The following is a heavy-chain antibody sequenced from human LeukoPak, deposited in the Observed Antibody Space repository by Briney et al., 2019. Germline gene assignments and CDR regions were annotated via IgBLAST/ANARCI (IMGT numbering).Heavy chain of an antibody. D-gene: IGHD2-2*02. CDR2: INPNSGGT. J-gene: IGHJ4*02. CDR1: GYTFTGYY. CDR3: ARDRGCSSTSCYTLEPNDY. V-gene: IGHV1-2*02. Sequence: ASVKVSCKASGYTFTGYYMHWVRQAPGQGLEWMGWINPNSGGTNYAQKFQGRVTMTRDTSISTAYMELSRLRSDDTAVYYCARDRGCSSTSCYTLEPNDYWGQGTLVTVSS.